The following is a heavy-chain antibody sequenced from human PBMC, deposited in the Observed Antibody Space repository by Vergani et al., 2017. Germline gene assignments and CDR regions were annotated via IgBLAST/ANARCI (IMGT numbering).Heavy chain of an antibody. V-gene: IGHV3-73*02. CDR2: IRSKANSYAT. CDR1: GFTFSGSA. J-gene: IGHJ4*02. CDR3: AKPTEWGMTTVTTTFDY. D-gene: IGHD4-17*01. Sequence: EVQLVESGGGLVQPGGSLKLSCAASGFTFSGSAMHWVRQASGKGLEWVGRIRSKANSYATAYAASVKGRFTISRDNSKNTLYLQMNSLRAEDTAVYYCAKPTEWGMTTVTTTFDYWGQGTLVTVSS.